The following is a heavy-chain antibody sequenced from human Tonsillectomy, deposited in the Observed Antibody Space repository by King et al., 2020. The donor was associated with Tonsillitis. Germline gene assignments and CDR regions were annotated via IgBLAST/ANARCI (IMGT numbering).Heavy chain of an antibody. V-gene: IGHV3-15*01. CDR1: GFTFNNAW. CDR2: IKSKNDGETT. J-gene: IGHJ4*02. Sequence: VQLVESGGGLLEPGESLRLSCVASGFTFNNAWMSWVRQAPGKGLEWVGRIKSKNDGETTDYGAPVKGRFTISRDDSKNTLYLHMNSLKTEDTAVYYCTTDVGNSINFDNWGQGTLVTVSS. D-gene: IGHD4-23*01. CDR3: TTDVGNSINFDN.